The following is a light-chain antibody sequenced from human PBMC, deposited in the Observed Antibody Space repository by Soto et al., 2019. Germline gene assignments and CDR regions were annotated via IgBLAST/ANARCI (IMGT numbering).Light chain of an antibody. CDR2: EVT. CDR3: SSYTSSNTKL. Sequence: QSVLTQPPSVSGSPGQSVTISCAGTSSDVGSYNRVSWYQQPPGTAPKLMIYEVTNRPSGVPDRFSGSKSGNTASLTISGLQAEDEADYYCSSYTSSNTKLFGGGTKVTVL. V-gene: IGLV2-18*02. CDR1: SSDVGSYNR. J-gene: IGLJ3*02.